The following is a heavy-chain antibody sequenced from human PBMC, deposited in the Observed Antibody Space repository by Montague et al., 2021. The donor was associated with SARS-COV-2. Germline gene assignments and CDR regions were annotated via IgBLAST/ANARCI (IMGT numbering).Heavy chain of an antibody. J-gene: IGHJ6*03. CDR1: GFTFGSYA. CDR3: ASNTIFGVVIPYYYYYYMDV. Sequence: SLRLSCAASGFTFGSYAMHWVRQAPGKGLEWVAVISYDGSNKYYADSVKGRFTISRDNSKNTPYLQMNSLRAEDTAVYYCASNTIFGVVIPYYYYYYMDVWGKGTTATVSS. CDR2: ISYDGSNK. V-gene: IGHV3-30*04. D-gene: IGHD3-3*01.